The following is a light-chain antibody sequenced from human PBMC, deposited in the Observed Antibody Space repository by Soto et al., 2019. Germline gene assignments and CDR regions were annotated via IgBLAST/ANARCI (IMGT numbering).Light chain of an antibody. CDR2: DDS. CDR3: QVWDSSSDHPYVV. J-gene: IGLJ2*01. Sequence: SYELTQPPSVSVAPGQTARITCGGNNIGSKSVHWYQQKPGQAPVLVVYDDSGRPSGIPERFSGSNSGNTATLTISRVEAGDEADYYCQVWDSSSDHPYVVFGGGTKLTVL. V-gene: IGLV3-21*02. CDR1: NIGSKS.